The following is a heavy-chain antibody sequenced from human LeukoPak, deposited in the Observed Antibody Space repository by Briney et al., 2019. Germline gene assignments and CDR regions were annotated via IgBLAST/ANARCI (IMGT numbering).Heavy chain of an antibody. CDR3: ARRSDYYDSTGYYYFDY. D-gene: IGHD3-22*01. CDR1: GGSIISHY. Sequence: PSETLSLTCTVSGGSIISHYWSWIRQPPGKGLEWIGYISYAGSTNYNPSLESRVTISVDTSKNQFSLTLSSVTAADTAVYYCARRSDYYDSTGYYYFDYWGQGTLVSVSS. CDR2: ISYAGST. V-gene: IGHV4-59*08. J-gene: IGHJ4*02.